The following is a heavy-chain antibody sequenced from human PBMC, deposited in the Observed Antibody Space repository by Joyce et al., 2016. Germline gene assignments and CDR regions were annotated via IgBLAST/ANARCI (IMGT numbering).Heavy chain of an antibody. J-gene: IGHJ5*02. CDR1: GGTFSSYT. CDR3: VRGGPYNWFDP. D-gene: IGHD3-16*01. Sequence: QVQLVQSGAEVKKPGSSVKVSCKASGGTFSSYTISWVRQAPGQGLEWMGRIIPIPGIANDAQKFQGRVTVTADKSTSTAYMELSSLRSEDTAVYYCVRGGPYNWFDPWGQGTLVTVSS. V-gene: IGHV1-69*02. CDR2: IIPIPGIA.